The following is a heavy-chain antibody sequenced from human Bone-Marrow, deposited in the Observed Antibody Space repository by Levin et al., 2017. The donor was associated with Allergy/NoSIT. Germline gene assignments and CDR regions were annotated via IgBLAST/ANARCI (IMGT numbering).Heavy chain of an antibody. V-gene: IGHV4-59*11. CDR1: GTSINSHY. CDR3: ARVRTVSALDF. D-gene: IGHD4-17*01. Sequence: SETLSLTCSVSGTSINSHYWTWIRQPPGKGLEWLGYIYYSGSTNYNPALNNRVTISIDVSKNEFSLRLRSLIAADTVVYYCARVRTVSALDFWGRGTHVTVSA. CDR2: IYYSGST. J-gene: IGHJ2*01.